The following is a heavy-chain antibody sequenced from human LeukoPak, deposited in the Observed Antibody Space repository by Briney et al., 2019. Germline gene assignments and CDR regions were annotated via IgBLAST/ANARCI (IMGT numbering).Heavy chain of an antibody. CDR2: IYPGDSNT. Sequence: GESLKISCKGSEYSFTNYWIGWVRQMPGKGLEWLGMIYPGDSNTRYSPSFQGHVTISADKSISTAYLQWSSLKAPDTAMYYCARHQGYFDPWGQGTLVTVSS. D-gene: IGHD3-22*01. CDR3: ARHQGYFDP. CDR1: EYSFTNYW. J-gene: IGHJ5*02. V-gene: IGHV5-51*01.